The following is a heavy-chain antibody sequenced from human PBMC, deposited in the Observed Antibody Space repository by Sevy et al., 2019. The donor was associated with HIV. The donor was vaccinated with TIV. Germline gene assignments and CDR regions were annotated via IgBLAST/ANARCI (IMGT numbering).Heavy chain of an antibody. CDR3: ARQRASSGYFYFDS. CDR1: GGSISSGDYY. J-gene: IGHJ4*02. V-gene: IGHV4-30-4*01. Sequence: SETLSLTCTVSGGSISSGDYYWSWIRQPPGKGLEWMGYIFYSGSTYFNPSLKSRVTISLDTYKSQFSLRLSSVTAAETAEFYCARQRASSGYFYFDSWGQGTLVTVSS. CDR2: IFYSGST. D-gene: IGHD3-22*01.